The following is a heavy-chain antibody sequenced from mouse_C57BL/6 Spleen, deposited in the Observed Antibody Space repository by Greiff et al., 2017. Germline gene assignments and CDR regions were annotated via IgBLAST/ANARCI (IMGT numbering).Heavy chain of an antibody. J-gene: IGHJ2*01. CDR3: TRDPVDSSGYDYVDY. CDR1: GFTFSSYA. Sequence: EVQRVESGEGLVKPGGSLKLSCAASGFTFSSYAMSWVRQTPEKRLEWVAYISSGGDYIYYADTVKGRFTISRDNARNTLYLQMSSLKSEDTAMYYCTRDPVDSSGYDYVDYWGQGTTLTVSS. CDR2: ISSGGDYI. V-gene: IGHV5-9-1*02. D-gene: IGHD3-2*02.